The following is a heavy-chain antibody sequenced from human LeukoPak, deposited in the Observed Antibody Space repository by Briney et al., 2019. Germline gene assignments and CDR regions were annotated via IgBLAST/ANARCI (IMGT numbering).Heavy chain of an antibody. J-gene: IGHJ3*02. CDR2: IYYTGAT. CDR1: GGSISSYY. Sequence: PSETLSLTCTVSGGSISSYYWSWIRQPAGKGLEWIGYIYYTGATNSNPSLKSRVTISVDTPNNQFSLRLTSVTAADTALYYCVKGRDGYDIWGQGTMVTVSS. V-gene: IGHV4-59*01. CDR3: VKGRDGYDI.